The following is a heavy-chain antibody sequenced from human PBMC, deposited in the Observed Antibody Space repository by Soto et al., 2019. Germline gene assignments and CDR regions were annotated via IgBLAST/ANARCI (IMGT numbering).Heavy chain of an antibody. Sequence: QVQLVQSGAEVKEPGASVKVSCQASGYTFTSFDINWVRQATGQGLEWMGWMNSNSGNTGYAQKLQGRVTMTRDTTISTANMELSSLTSEDTAVYYCARYSAGYCSGDTRKVGRWGQGTLVTVSS. CDR1: GYTFTSFD. CDR3: ARYSAGYCSGDTRKVGR. CDR2: MNSNSGNT. D-gene: IGHD2-15*01. J-gene: IGHJ4*02. V-gene: IGHV1-8*01.